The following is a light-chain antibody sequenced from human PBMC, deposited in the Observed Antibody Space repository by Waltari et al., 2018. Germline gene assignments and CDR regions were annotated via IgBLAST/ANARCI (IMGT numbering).Light chain of an antibody. CDR3: QHYNSYPLT. J-gene: IGKJ4*01. Sequence: DIQLTQSPSTLPASVGYGVTITCRASQSVSNWLAWYQQKPGKAPKLLIYRASILESGVPSRFSGSGSGTEFTLTISSLQPEDFATYFCQHYNSYPLTFGGGTKVDI. CDR1: QSVSNW. V-gene: IGKV1-5*03. CDR2: RAS.